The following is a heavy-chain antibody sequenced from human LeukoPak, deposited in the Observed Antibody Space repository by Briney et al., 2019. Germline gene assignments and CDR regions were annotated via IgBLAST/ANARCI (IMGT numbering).Heavy chain of an antibody. CDR1: GFTDSSNY. D-gene: IGHD2-2*01. J-gene: IGHJ6*04. CDR2: ISYDESYK. Sequence: GGSLRLSWAACGFTDSSNYMRGVRQARGRGLGWGAVISYDESYKYYSDSVKGRFTISRDNSKNTLYLQMNSLRAEDTAVYYCAKSGDTSSQGLDVWGKGTTVTVSS. V-gene: IGHV3-30*18. CDR3: AKSGDTSSQGLDV.